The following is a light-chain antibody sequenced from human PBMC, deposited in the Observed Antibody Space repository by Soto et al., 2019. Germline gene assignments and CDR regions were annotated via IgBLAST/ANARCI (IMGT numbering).Light chain of an antibody. CDR2: ENN. J-gene: IGLJ2*01. CDR3: GTWDSSLSAGV. CDR1: SSNIGSNY. V-gene: IGLV1-51*02. Sequence: QSVLTQPPSVSAAPGQKVTISYSGSSSNIGSNYVSWYQHLPGTAPKLLIYENNKRPSGIPDRFSGSKSGTSATLGITGLQTGDEADYYCGTWDSSLSAGVFGGGTKLTVL.